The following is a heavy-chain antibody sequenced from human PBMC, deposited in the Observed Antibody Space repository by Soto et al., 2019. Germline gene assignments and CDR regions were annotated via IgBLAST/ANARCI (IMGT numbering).Heavy chain of an antibody. CDR1: GYTFTSYA. J-gene: IGHJ5*02. V-gene: IGHV1-3*01. CDR2: INAGNGNT. D-gene: IGHD6-13*01. Sequence: ASVKVSCKASGYTFTSYAMHWVRQAPGQRLEWMGWINAGNGNTKYSQKFQGRVTITRDTSASTAYMELSSLKSEDTAVYYCARGAAAGVRGGTNWFDPWGQGTQVTVS. CDR3: ARGAAAGVRGGTNWFDP.